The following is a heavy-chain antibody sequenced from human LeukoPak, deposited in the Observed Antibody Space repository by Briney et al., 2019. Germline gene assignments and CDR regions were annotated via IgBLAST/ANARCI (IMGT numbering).Heavy chain of an antibody. Sequence: ASVKVSCRASGYTFTGYYMSWVRQAPGQGLEWMGWINPDSGGTHYAQNFQGWVTMTRDTSISTVYMELSSLRSEDTAVYYCATHYRWLRLIDYWGQGTLVTVSS. J-gene: IGHJ4*02. CDR2: INPDSGGT. CDR3: ATHYRWLRLIDY. V-gene: IGHV1-2*04. CDR1: GYTFTGYY. D-gene: IGHD3-10*01.